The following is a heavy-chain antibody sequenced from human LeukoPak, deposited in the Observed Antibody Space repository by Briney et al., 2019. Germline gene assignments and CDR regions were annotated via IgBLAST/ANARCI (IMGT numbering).Heavy chain of an antibody. J-gene: IGHJ4*02. Sequence: GGSLRLSCAASGFTFSSYAMRWVRQAPGKGLEWVAVISYDGSNKYYADSVKGRFTISRDNSKNTLYLQMNSLRAEDTAVYYCARVVGSSENYWGQGTLVTVSS. CDR3: ARVVGSSENY. CDR2: ISYDGSNK. D-gene: IGHD6-25*01. V-gene: IGHV3-30-3*01. CDR1: GFTFSSYA.